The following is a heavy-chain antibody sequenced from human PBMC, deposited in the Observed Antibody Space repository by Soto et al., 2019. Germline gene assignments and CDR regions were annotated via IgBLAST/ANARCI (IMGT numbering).Heavy chain of an antibody. CDR3: ARPGDLYNNKWPYYFDD. CDR2: IYSSGTT. Sequence: SENLSLTYTDSAGSVSSSSYYWGWIPQSPGKGLEFIATIYSSGTTCYNPSLKPRATISVDTSNNQFSLTLNSVTAADTAAYYCARPGDLYNNKWPYYFDDWGPGTQVT. D-gene: IGHD1-20*01. J-gene: IGHJ4*02. CDR1: AGSVSSSSYY. V-gene: IGHV4-39*01.